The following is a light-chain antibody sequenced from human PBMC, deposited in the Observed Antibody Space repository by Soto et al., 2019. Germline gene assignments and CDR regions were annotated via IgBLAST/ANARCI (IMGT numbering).Light chain of an antibody. V-gene: IGLV2-14*01. Sequence: HSVLTQPASVSGSPGQSIAISCTGSSSDVGIYNYVSWYQQHPGKVPKLIIYEVSNRPSGVSNRFSGYKSGNTASLTISGLQAEDEADYYCSSYTTSSTRVFGTGTKVTV. CDR2: EVS. CDR1: SSDVGIYNY. CDR3: SSYTTSSTRV. J-gene: IGLJ1*01.